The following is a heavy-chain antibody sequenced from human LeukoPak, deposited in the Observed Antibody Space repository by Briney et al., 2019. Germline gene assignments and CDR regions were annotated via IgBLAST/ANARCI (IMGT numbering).Heavy chain of an antibody. CDR2: ISSSSSYI. Sequence: GGSLRLSCAASGFTFSSYSMNWVRQAPGKGLEWVSSISSSSSYIYYADSVKGRFTISRDNAKNSLYLRMNSLRVEDTAVYYCARSPARGWFDPWGQGTLVTVSS. V-gene: IGHV3-21*01. D-gene: IGHD2-2*01. CDR3: ARSPARGWFDP. CDR1: GFTFSSYS. J-gene: IGHJ5*02.